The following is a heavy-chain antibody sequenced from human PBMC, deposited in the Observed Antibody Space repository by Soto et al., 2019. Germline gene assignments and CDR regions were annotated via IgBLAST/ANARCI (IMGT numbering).Heavy chain of an antibody. J-gene: IGHJ3*02. CDR3: ASFYCGGDCYYTEHDAFDI. CDR1: GGTFSSYA. D-gene: IGHD2-21*02. Sequence: QVQLVQSGAEVKKPGSSVKVSCKASGGTFSSYAISWVRQAPGQGLEWMGGIIPIFGTANYAQKFQGRVTITADESPSTAYMELSSLRSEDTAVYYCASFYCGGDCYYTEHDAFDIWGQGTMVTVSS. CDR2: IIPIFGTA. V-gene: IGHV1-69*01.